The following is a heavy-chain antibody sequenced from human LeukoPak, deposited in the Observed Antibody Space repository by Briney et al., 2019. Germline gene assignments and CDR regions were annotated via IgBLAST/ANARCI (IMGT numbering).Heavy chain of an antibody. V-gene: IGHV3-23*01. CDR1: GFTFSSYA. CDR3: ASGGGWVFFN. J-gene: IGHJ4*02. D-gene: IGHD6-19*01. CDR2: ISDSVGST. Sequence: PGGSLRLSCAASGFTFSSYAMSWVRQAPGKGLEWVSGISDSVGSTYHADSVKGRFTISRDNAKNSLYLQMNSLRAEDTAVYYCASGGGWVFFNWGRGTLVTVSS.